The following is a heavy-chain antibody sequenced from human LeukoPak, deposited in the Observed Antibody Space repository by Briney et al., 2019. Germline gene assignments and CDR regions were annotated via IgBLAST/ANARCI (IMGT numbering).Heavy chain of an antibody. J-gene: IGHJ4*02. CDR3: ARDGLRYCSSTSCYGGPRY. CDR2: ISYDGSNK. CDR1: GFAFSSYA. V-gene: IGHV3-30-3*01. Sequence: PGRSLRLSCAASGFAFSSYAMHWVRQAPAKGLEWVAVISYDGSNKYYADSVKGRFTISRDNSKNTLYLQMNSLRAEDTAVYYCARDGLRYCSSTSCYGGPRYWGQGTLVTVSS. D-gene: IGHD2-2*01.